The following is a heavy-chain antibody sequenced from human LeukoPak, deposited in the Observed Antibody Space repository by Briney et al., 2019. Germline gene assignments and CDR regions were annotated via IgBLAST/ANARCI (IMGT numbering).Heavy chain of an antibody. D-gene: IGHD3-22*01. V-gene: IGHV3-7*03. CDR3: ARGRRDYYDSSDFDY. CDR2: IKQDGSEK. Sequence: AGGSLRLSCAASGFTFSRYWMSWVRQVPRKGLEWVANIKQDGSEKYYVDSVKGRFTISRDNAKNSLYLQMNSLRSEDTAVYYCARGRRDYYDSSDFDYWGQGTLVTVSS. CDR1: GFTFSRYW. J-gene: IGHJ4*02.